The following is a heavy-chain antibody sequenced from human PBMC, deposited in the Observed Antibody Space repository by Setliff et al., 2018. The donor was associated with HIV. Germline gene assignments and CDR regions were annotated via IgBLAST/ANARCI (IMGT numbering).Heavy chain of an antibody. CDR1: GFTFDDYA. Sequence: GGSLRLSCAASGFTFDDYAMHWVRQAPGKGLEWVSGISWNSDENYASSVKGRFTISRDNSKNSLYLQMNNLRAEDTAVYYCAVAVILDYWGQGNLVTVSS. J-gene: IGHJ4*02. D-gene: IGHD2-21*02. V-gene: IGHV3-9*01. CDR2: ISWNSDE. CDR3: AVAVILDY.